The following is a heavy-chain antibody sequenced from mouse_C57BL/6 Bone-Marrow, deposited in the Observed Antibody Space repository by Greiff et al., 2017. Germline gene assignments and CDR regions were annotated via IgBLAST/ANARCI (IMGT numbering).Heavy chain of an antibody. D-gene: IGHD1-1*01. Sequence: VQLQQSGAELARPGASVKLSCKASGYTFTRYGISWVQQRTGQGLEWIGEIYTRSGNTYYTEQVKGKDTLTADKSSSTAYMELRSLTSEDSAVYFCAAIYYYCSSYDYAMDYWGQGTSVTVSA. J-gene: IGHJ4*01. CDR1: GYTFTRYG. CDR3: AAIYYYCSSYDYAMDY. CDR2: IYTRSGNT. V-gene: IGHV1-81*01.